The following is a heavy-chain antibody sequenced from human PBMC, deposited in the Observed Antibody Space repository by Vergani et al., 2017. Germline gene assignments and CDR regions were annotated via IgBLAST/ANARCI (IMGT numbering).Heavy chain of an antibody. D-gene: IGHD1-1*01. V-gene: IGHV3-72*01. J-gene: IGHJ3*01. CDR1: GFIFSDHY. CDR2: ISNKANDYTT. CDR3: VRVKRCYWNDHLYDL. Sequence: EVQVVDSGGGLVQPGGSLRLSCAASGFIFSDHYMDWVRQAPGKGLEWVGRISNKANDYTTQYAASVKGRFTISRDDSKSYLYLQMNSLQTEDTALYYCVRVKRCYWNDHLYDLWGQGTLVTVSS.